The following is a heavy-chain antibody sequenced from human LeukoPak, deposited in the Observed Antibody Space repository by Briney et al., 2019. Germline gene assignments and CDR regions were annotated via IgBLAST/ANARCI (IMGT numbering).Heavy chain of an antibody. CDR3: ARGRIALSLYYFDY. CDR2: INPNSGGT. CDR1: GYTFTGYY. V-gene: IGHV1-2*06. Sequence: ASVKVSCKASGYTFTGYYMHWVRQAPGQGLEWMGRINPNSGGTNYAQKFQGRVTKTRDTSISTAYMELSRLRSDDTAVYYCARGRIALSLYYFDYWGQGTLVTVSS. D-gene: IGHD2/OR15-2a*01. J-gene: IGHJ4*02.